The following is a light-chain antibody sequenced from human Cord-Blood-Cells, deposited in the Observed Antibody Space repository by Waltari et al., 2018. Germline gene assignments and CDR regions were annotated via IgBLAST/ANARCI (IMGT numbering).Light chain of an antibody. V-gene: IGKV2-28*01. Sequence: IVMAQSPLSLPFSPGEPSSLSCRSRQSLLHSNGYNYLDWYLQKPGQSPQLLIYLGSNRASGVPDRFSGSGSGTDFTLKISRVEAEDVGVYYCMQALQTRYTFGQGTKLEIK. CDR1: QSLLHSNGYNY. CDR2: LGS. J-gene: IGKJ2*01. CDR3: MQALQTRYT.